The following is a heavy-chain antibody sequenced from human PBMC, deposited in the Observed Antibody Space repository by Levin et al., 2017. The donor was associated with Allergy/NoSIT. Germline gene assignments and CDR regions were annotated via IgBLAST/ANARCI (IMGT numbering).Heavy chain of an antibody. V-gene: IGHV3-9*01. CDR1: GFTFDDYA. J-gene: IGHJ4*02. D-gene: IGHD6-13*01. CDR2: ISWNSGSI. CDR3: AKASLGPLGSWYPFDY. Sequence: GGSLRLSCAASGFTFDDYAMHWVRQAPGKGLEWVSGISWNSGSIGYADSVKGRFTISRDNAKNSLYLQMNSLRAEDTALYYCAKASLGPLGSWYPFDYWGQGTLVTVSS.